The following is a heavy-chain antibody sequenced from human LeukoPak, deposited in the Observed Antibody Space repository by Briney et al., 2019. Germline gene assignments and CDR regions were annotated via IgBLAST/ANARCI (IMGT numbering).Heavy chain of an antibody. V-gene: IGHV5-51*01. CDR1: GYSFTSYW. D-gene: IGHD1-26*01. CDR2: IYPGDSDA. Sequence: GESLKISCKGSGYSFTSYWIGWVRQMPGKGLEWMGIIYPGDSDARYSPSFQGQVTISADKSISTAYLQWSSLKASDTAIYYCARRGVGATTNYYYYGMDVWGQGTTVTVSS. CDR3: ARRGVGATTNYYYYGMDV. J-gene: IGHJ6*02.